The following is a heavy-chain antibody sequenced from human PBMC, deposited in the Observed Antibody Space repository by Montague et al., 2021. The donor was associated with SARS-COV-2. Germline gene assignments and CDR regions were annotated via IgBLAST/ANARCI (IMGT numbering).Heavy chain of an antibody. V-gene: IGHV2-5*02. CDR3: AHRDLGRMAAAGFDX. Sequence: PALVKPTQTLTLTCTFSGFSLSTSGVGVGWIRQPPGKALEWLALIYWDDDKRYSPSLKSRLTITKDTSKNQVVLTMTNMDPVDTATYYCAHRDLGRMAAAGFDXWGQGTLVTVSS. CDR1: GFSLSTSGVG. D-gene: IGHD6-13*01. J-gene: IGHJ4*02. CDR2: IYWDDDK.